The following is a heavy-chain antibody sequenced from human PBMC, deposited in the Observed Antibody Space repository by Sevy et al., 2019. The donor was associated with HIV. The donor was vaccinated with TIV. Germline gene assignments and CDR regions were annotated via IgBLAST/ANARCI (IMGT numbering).Heavy chain of an antibody. D-gene: IGHD6-19*01. CDR3: ARALGGIAVAGRGSYAFDI. CDR2: ISSSSSYI. V-gene: IGHV3-21*01. J-gene: IGHJ3*02. Sequence: GGSLRLSCAASGFTFSSYSVNWVRQAPGKGLEWVSSISSSSSYIYYADSVKGRFTISRDNAKNSLYLQMNSLRAEDTAVYYCARALGGIAVAGRGSYAFDIWGQGTMVTVSS. CDR1: GFTFSSYS.